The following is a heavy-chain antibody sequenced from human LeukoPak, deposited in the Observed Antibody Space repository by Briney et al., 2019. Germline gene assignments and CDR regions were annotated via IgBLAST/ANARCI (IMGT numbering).Heavy chain of an antibody. CDR1: GFTFSSYG. CDR2: IRYDGSNK. D-gene: IGHD1-1*01. V-gene: IGHV3-30*02. J-gene: IGHJ6*03. Sequence: GGSLRLSCAASGFTFSSYGMHWVRQAPGKGLEWVAFIRYDGSNKYYADSVKGRFTISRDNSKNTLYLQMNSLRAEDTAVYYCAREGNYYYYCYMDVWGKGTTVTVSS. CDR3: AREGNYYYYCYMDV.